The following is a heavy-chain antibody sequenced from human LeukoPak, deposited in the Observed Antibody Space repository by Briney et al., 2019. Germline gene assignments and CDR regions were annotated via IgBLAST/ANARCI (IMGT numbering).Heavy chain of an antibody. CDR1: GYTFTSYG. D-gene: IGHD4-17*01. J-gene: IGHJ4*02. V-gene: IGHV1-18*01. CDR3: ARDSNGDYVWYFDY. CDR2: ISAYNGNT. Sequence: ASVKVSCKASGYTFTSYGISWVRQAPGQGLEWMGWISAYNGNTNYAQKLQGRVTMTTDTSTSTAYMELRSLRSDDTAVYYCARDSNGDYVWYFDYWGQGTLVTVSS.